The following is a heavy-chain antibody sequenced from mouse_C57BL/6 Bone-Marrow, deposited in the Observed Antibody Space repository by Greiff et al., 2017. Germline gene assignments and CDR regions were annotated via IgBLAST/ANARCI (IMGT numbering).Heavy chain of an antibody. D-gene: IGHD2-4*01. CDR1: GFTFSSYA. CDR3: TRFYDYDRGFDY. J-gene: IGHJ2*01. Sequence: EVQLVESGEGLVKPGGSLKLSCAASGFTFSSYAMSWVRPTPEKRLEWVAYISSGGDYIYYADTVKGRFTISRDNARNTLYLQMSSLKSEDTAMYYCTRFYDYDRGFDYWGQGTTLTVSS. CDR2: ISSGGDYI. V-gene: IGHV5-9-1*02.